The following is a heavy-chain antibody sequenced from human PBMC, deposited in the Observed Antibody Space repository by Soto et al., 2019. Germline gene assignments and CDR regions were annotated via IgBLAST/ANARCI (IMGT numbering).Heavy chain of an antibody. CDR2: ISSSGGST. J-gene: IGHJ4*02. CDR3: AKNQHAMAHDY. V-gene: IGHV3-23*01. CDR1: GFTFSNYA. D-gene: IGHD2-8*01. Sequence: GGSLRLSCAASGFTFSNYAMSWVRQTPGKELEWVSSISSSGGSTDYADSVKGRFTISRDNSQNTLNLQMNSLRAEDTAIYFCAKNQHAMAHDYWGPGTLVTVSS.